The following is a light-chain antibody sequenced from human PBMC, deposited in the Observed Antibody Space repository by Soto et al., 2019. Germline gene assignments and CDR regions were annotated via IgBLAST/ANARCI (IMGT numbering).Light chain of an antibody. Sequence: DIQMTQSPSSLSASVGDRVTITCRASQSISSYLNWYQQKPGKAPKLLIYAASSLQSGVPSRFSGSGSGTDFTLTISSLQPEDFVTYYCQPSYSTTWTFGQGTKVDIK. V-gene: IGKV1-39*01. J-gene: IGKJ1*01. CDR3: QPSYSTTWT. CDR1: QSISSY. CDR2: AAS.